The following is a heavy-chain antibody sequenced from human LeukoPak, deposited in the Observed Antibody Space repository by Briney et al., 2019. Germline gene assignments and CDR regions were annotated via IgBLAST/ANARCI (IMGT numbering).Heavy chain of an antibody. CDR1: GFTFSDYA. CDR2: ISAGGDYT. V-gene: IGHV3-23*01. D-gene: IGHD1-14*01. Sequence: GGSLRLSCAASGFTFSDYAMSWVRQGPGKGLAWVSSISAGGDYTYYADSVKGRFTISRDNSKNTLYLQMNSLRAEDTAVYFCARTRRDFNDCEYWGHRTLVTASS. J-gene: IGHJ4*01. CDR3: ARTRRDFNDCEY.